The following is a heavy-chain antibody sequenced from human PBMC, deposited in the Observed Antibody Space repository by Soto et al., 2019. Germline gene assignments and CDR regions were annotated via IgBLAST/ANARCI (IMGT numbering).Heavy chain of an antibody. V-gene: IGHV4-31*03. CDR3: ERRLIFGDTDFDI. CDR1: GGSISSGGYY. D-gene: IGHD4-17*01. Sequence: PSETLSITSTVAGGSISSGGYYWSWIRQHPGKGLEWIGYIYYSGSTYYNPSLKSRVTISVDTSKNQFSLKLSSVTAADTVVYYCERRLIFGDTDFDIWGQGTMV. CDR2: IYYSGST. J-gene: IGHJ3*02.